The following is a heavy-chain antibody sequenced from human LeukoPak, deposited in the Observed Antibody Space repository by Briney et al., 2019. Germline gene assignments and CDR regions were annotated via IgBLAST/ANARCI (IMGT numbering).Heavy chain of an antibody. V-gene: IGHV1-46*01. J-gene: IGHJ5*02. D-gene: IGHD3-16*01. CDR3: ARGYRFTPPPWVGGNNWFDP. CDR2: INPSGGST. CDR1: GYTFTSYY. Sequence: ASVKVSCKASGYTFTSYYMHWVRQAPGQGLEWMGIINPSGGSTNYAQKFQGRVTITTDESTSTAYMELSSLRSEDTAVYYCARGYRFTPPPWVGGNNWFDPWGQGTLVTVSS.